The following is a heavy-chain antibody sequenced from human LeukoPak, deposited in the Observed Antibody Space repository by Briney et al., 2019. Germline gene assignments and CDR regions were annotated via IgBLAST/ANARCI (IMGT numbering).Heavy chain of an antibody. V-gene: IGHV4-59*12. CDR1: GGSISSYY. D-gene: IGHD3-22*01. CDR3: GRGPSDDSSGYSIDY. Sequence: PSETLSLTCTVSGGSISSYYWSWIRQPPGKGLEWIGYIYYSGSTNYNPSLKSRVTISVDTSKNQFSLKLSSVTAADTAVYYCGRGPSDDSSGYSIDYWGQETLVTVSS. J-gene: IGHJ4*02. CDR2: IYYSGST.